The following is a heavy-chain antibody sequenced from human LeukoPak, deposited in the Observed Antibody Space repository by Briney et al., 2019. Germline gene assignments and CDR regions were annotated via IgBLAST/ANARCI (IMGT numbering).Heavy chain of an antibody. CDR1: GFTFSSYW. CDR3: ARGLYRYCSSTSCLRNFDY. J-gene: IGHJ4*02. CDR2: INSDGSST. V-gene: IGHV3-74*01. Sequence: QPGGSLRLSCAASGFTFSSYWMHWVRQAPGEGLVWVSRINSDGSSTSYADSVKGRFTISRDNAKNTLYLQMNSLRAEDTAVYYCARGLYRYCSSTSCLRNFDYWGQGTLVTVSS. D-gene: IGHD2-2*01.